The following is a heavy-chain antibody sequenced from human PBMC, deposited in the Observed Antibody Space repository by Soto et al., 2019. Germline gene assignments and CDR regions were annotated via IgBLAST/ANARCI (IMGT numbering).Heavy chain of an antibody. CDR1: GFSLSNAKMG. CDR3: ARISRDGYNYLDY. CDR2: IFSNDEK. D-gene: IGHD5-12*01. J-gene: IGHJ4*02. V-gene: IGHV2-26*01. Sequence: GPTLVNPTETLTLTCTVSGFSLSNAKMGVTWIRQPPGKALEWLAHIFSNDEKSYSTSLKSRLTISKDTSKSQVVLTMTNMDPVDTATYYCARISRDGYNYLDYWGQGTLVTVS.